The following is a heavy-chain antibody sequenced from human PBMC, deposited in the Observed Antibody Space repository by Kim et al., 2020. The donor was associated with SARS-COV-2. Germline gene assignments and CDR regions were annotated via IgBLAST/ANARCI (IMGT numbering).Heavy chain of an antibody. D-gene: IGHD3-3*01. Sequence: TRYSPSFQGQVTILADKSISTAYLQWSSLKASDTAMYYCARHRYDFNMDVWGKGTTVTVSS. V-gene: IGHV5-51*01. CDR2: T. CDR3: ARHRYDFNMDV. J-gene: IGHJ6*03.